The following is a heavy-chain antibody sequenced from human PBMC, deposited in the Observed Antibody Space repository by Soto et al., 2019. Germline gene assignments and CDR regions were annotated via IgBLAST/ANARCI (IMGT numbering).Heavy chain of an antibody. D-gene: IGHD6-19*01. Sequence: GGSLRLSCAASGFTFSRYSMNWVRHAPGKGLEWVSDISSSSRSIYYADSVKGRFTISRDNSKNTLYLQMNSLRAEDTAVYYCAKGYSSGWYPYYFDYWGQGTLVTVSS. J-gene: IGHJ4*02. CDR2: ISSSSRSI. CDR1: GFTFSRYS. CDR3: AKGYSSGWYPYYFDY. V-gene: IGHV3-48*01.